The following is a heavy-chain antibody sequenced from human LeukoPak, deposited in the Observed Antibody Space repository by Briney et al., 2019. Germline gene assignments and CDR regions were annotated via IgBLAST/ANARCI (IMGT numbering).Heavy chain of an antibody. CDR1: GFTLSSYA. CDR2: ISASGGST. V-gene: IGHV3-23*01. D-gene: IGHD3-10*01. CDR3: AKVMKGSERLTMVRGVIIKTAGLYYMDV. Sequence: GGSLRLSCAASGFTLSSYAMSWVRQAPGKGLEWVSSISASGGSTNYADSVKGRFTISRNNSKNTVYLQMNSLRAEDTAVYYCAKVMKGSERLTMVRGVIIKTAGLYYMDVWGKGTTVTVSS. J-gene: IGHJ6*03.